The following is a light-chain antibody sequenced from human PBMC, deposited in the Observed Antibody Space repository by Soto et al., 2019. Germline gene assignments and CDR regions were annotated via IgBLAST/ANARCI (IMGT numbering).Light chain of an antibody. CDR3: GTWDSRLSAVV. CDR2: DNN. CDR1: SSNIGNNY. J-gene: IGLJ2*01. V-gene: IGLV1-51*01. Sequence: QSVLTQPPSVSAAPGQKVSISCSGSSSNIGNNYVSWYQQLPGTAPKLLIYDNNRRPSGIADRFYGSKSGTSATLGITGLQTGDEADYYCGTWDSRLSAVVFGGGTKLTVL.